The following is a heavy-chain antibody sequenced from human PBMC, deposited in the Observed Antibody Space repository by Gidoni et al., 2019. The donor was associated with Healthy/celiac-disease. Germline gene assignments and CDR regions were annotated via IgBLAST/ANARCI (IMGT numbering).Heavy chain of an antibody. CDR2: ISGSGGST. Sequence: EVQLLESGGGLLQPRGSLSLSCAASGLTFSSYAMSWVRQAPGKGLEWVSAISGSGGSTYYANSVKGRFTISRDNAKNTLYLQMNSLRAEDTAVYYCAKDFRGIVVVPAAMSFWWFDPWGQGTLVTVSS. J-gene: IGHJ5*02. CDR1: GLTFSSYA. D-gene: IGHD2-2*01. CDR3: AKDFRGIVVVPAAMSFWWFDP. V-gene: IGHV3-23*01.